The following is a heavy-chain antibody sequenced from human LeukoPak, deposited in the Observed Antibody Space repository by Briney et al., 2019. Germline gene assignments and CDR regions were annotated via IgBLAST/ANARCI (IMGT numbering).Heavy chain of an antibody. CDR1: GFTFSSYS. Sequence: GGSLRLSCAASGFTFSSYSMNWVRQAPGKGLEWVSPISSSSSYIYYADSVKGRFTISRDNAKNSLYLQMNSLRAEDTAVYYCARDPYSGSYGDYYYYYMDVWGKGTTVTISS. V-gene: IGHV3-21*01. CDR2: ISSSSSYI. D-gene: IGHD1-26*01. J-gene: IGHJ6*03. CDR3: ARDPYSGSYGDYYYYYMDV.